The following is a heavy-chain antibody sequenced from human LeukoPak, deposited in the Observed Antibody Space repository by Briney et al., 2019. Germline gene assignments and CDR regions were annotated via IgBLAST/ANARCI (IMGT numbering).Heavy chain of an antibody. D-gene: IGHD3-10*01. CDR3: ARDRAPPTSWYFDV. V-gene: IGHV3-53*01. J-gene: IGHJ2*01. CDR1: GFTVSSNY. CDR2: IYSGGST. Sequence: GGSLRLSCAASGFTVSSNYMSWVRQAPGKGLEWVSVIYSGGSTYYADSVKGRFTISRDNSKNTLYLQMNSLRAEDTAVYYCARDRAPPTSWYFDVWGRGTLVTVSS.